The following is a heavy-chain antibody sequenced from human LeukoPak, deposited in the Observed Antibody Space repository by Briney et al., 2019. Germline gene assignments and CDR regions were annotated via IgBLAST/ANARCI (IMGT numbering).Heavy chain of an antibody. J-gene: IGHJ4*02. CDR1: GYTLTGYC. CDR3: AKNPYEYYFDY. Sequence: GASVKVSCKASGYTLTGYCMHWVRLAPGQGLEWMGWINPSSGDTNYAQKFQGRVTMTRDTSISTAYMELSRLRSDDTAVYYCAKNPYEYYFDYWGQGTLVIVSS. V-gene: IGHV1-2*02. D-gene: IGHD5-12*01. CDR2: INPSSGDT.